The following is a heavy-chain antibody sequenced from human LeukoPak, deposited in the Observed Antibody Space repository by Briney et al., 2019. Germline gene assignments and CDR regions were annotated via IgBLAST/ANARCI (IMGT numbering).Heavy chain of an antibody. D-gene: IGHD6-19*01. Sequence: GGSLRLSCAASGFTFSSYGMSWVRQAPGKGLEWVSAISGSGGSTYYADSVKGRFTISRDNSKNTLYLQMNSLRAEDTAVYYCASSTPAIIAVAGLDYWGQGTLVTVSS. CDR2: ISGSGGST. CDR1: GFTFSSYG. J-gene: IGHJ4*02. V-gene: IGHV3-23*01. CDR3: ASSTPAIIAVAGLDY.